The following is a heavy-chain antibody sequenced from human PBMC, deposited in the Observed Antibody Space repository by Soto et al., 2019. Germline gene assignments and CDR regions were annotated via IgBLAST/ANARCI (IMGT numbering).Heavy chain of an antibody. Sequence: PGGSLRLSCAASGFDFSVYWMSWVRQAPGKGPERVANIKFDGSEKQYVDSVKGRFTISRDNARNSVFLQMNSLRAGDTAVYYCVKNGGYFPSATSYSPRNHYFDAWGKGTLATVSS. CDR3: VKNGGYFPSATSYSPRNHYFDA. CDR1: GFDFSVYW. V-gene: IGHV3-7*03. D-gene: IGHD2-2*01. J-gene: IGHJ5*02. CDR2: IKFDGSEK.